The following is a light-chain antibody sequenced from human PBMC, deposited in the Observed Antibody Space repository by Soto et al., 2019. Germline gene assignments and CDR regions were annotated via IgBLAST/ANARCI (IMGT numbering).Light chain of an antibody. CDR2: DAS. V-gene: IGKV3-11*01. CDR1: QSVSSY. Sequence: EIVLTQSPATLSLSPGERATLSCRASQSVSSYLAWYQQKPGQAPRLLIYDASNRATGIPARFSGSGSGTDFTLTISSLDPEDFAAYYCQQRSNWPRSFGQGTKLEIK. J-gene: IGKJ2*01. CDR3: QQRSNWPRS.